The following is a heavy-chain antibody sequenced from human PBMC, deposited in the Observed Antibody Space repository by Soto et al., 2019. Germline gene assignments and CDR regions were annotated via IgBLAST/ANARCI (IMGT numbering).Heavy chain of an antibody. CDR3: AKDLGYDGSGIEI. J-gene: IGHJ4*02. Sequence: EVQLLESGGGLVQPGGSLRLSCAVSGFTFSSYGMSWVRQAPGKGLEWVSASSGSGDTTYYADSVKGRFTISRDNSKNTLYVQMNSLRAEDTAVYYCAKDLGYDGSGIEIWGQGTLVTVSP. V-gene: IGHV3-23*01. D-gene: IGHD3-10*01. CDR2: SSGSGDTT. CDR1: GFTFSSYG.